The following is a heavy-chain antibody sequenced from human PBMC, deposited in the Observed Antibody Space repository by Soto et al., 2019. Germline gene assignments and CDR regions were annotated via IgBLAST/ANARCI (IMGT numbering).Heavy chain of an antibody. D-gene: IGHD5-12*01. Sequence: GGSLRLSCAASGFTFSNAWMSWVRQAPGKGLEWVGRIKSKTDGGTTDYAAPVKGRFTISRDDSKNTLYLQMNSLKTEDIAVYYCTTSKASGYDYFDYWGQGTLVTVSS. J-gene: IGHJ4*02. CDR3: TTSKASGYDYFDY. V-gene: IGHV3-15*01. CDR1: GFTFSNAW. CDR2: IKSKTDGGTT.